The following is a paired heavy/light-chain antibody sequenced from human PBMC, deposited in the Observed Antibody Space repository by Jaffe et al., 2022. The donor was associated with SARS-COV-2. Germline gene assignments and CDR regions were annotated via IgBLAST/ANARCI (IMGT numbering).Heavy chain of an antibody. J-gene: IGHJ5*02. D-gene: IGHD6-13*01. CDR2: VYYSGTT. V-gene: IGHV4-39*01. CDR1: GGYVSSSSYY. CDR3: ARQRGAGYSSNWYWGTFDP. Sequence: QLQLQESGPGLVKPSETLSLTCSVSGGYVSSSSYYWGWIRQPPGKGLEWIGSVYYSGTTDYNPSLKSRVTISVDTSENQFSLKLFSVTAADTAVYYCARQRGAGYSSNWYWGTFDPWGQGTLVTVSS.
Light chain of an antibody. CDR2: GNT. V-gene: IGLV1-40*01. Sequence: QSVLTQPPSVSGAPGQRVTISCTGTSSNIGSGYDVHWYQQLPRAAPKLLIYGNTNRPSGVPDRFSGSKSGTSASLAISGLQAEDEADYYCQSHDSSLSGSVFGGGTKVTVL. CDR3: QSHDSSLSGSV. CDR1: SSNIGSGYD. J-gene: IGLJ2*01.